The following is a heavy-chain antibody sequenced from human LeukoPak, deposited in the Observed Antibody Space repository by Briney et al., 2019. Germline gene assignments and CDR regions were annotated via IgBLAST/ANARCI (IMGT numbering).Heavy chain of an antibody. CDR2: VHGDGYSI. J-gene: IGHJ4*02. Sequence: GGSLRLSCTASGFPFSSYAIYWVRQAPGKGLVWVARVHGDGYSISYADSVRGRFTISRDNAKDTLYLHVNSLRPEDTAVYYCAKAQVGAPTDFWGQGTRVTVSS. V-gene: IGHV3-74*01. D-gene: IGHD1-26*01. CDR1: GFPFSSYA. CDR3: AKAQVGAPTDF.